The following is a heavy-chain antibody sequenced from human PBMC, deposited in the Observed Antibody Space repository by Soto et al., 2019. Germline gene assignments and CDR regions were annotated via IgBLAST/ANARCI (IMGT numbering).Heavy chain of an antibody. J-gene: IGHJ4*02. CDR2: ISGSGGST. Sequence: GGSLRLSCAASGFTFSSYAMSWVRQAPGKGLEWVSAISGSGGSTYYADSVKGRFTISRDSSKNTLYLQMNSLRAEDTAVYYCARMPSGYYYDSSGYLIAFDYWGQGT. V-gene: IGHV3-23*01. CDR3: ARMPSGYYYDSSGYLIAFDY. CDR1: GFTFSSYA. D-gene: IGHD3-22*01.